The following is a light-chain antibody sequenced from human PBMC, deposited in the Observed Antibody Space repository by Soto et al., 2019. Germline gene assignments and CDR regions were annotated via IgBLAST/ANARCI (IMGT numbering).Light chain of an antibody. CDR3: QQSRSTPLN. J-gene: IGKJ4*01. Sequence: DIQMTQSPSYLLASVGDRVTLTCRASQSISTFLNWYQQTTGKAPKLLIYSATSLETGVSSRFSAFASATYFTLTINNVQPEDAATYFCQQSRSTPLNFGGGTKLQIK. CDR2: SAT. V-gene: IGKV1-39*01. CDR1: QSISTF.